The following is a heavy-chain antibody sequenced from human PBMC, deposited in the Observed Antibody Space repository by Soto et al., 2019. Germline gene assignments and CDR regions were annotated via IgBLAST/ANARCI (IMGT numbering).Heavy chain of an antibody. J-gene: IGHJ6*02. Sequence: PGGSLRLSCAASGFTFSSYSMNWVRQAPGKGLEWVSSISSSSSYIYYADSVKGRFTISRDNAKNSLYLQMNSLRAEDTAVYYCASETRTAMDPAHYYYYYGVDVWGQGSTVTVAS. CDR1: GFTFSSYS. V-gene: IGHV3-21*01. D-gene: IGHD5-18*01. CDR2: ISSSSSYI. CDR3: ASETRTAMDPAHYYYYYGVDV.